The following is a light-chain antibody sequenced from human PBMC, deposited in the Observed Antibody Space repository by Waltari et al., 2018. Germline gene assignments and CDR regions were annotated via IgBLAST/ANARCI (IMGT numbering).Light chain of an antibody. Sequence: DIVMTQSPDSLAVSLGERATLRCKSSQSILDTSNSQNYLSWFQQKPGQPPKLLIYWASTRESGVPYHFRGSGSGTDFTLTISSLQAADVAVYYCHQYYRAPYSFGQGTKLEIK. CDR1: QSILDTSNSQNY. CDR3: HQYYRAPYS. V-gene: IGKV4-1*01. J-gene: IGKJ2*01. CDR2: WAS.